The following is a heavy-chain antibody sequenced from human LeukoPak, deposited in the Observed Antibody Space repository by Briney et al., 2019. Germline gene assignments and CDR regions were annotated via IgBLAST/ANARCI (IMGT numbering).Heavy chain of an antibody. D-gene: IGHD6-25*01. J-gene: IGHJ5*02. V-gene: IGHV3-48*04. CDR1: GFTFSGYS. CDR3: AREPPAAGKNWFDP. Sequence: PGGSLRLSCAASGFTFSGYSMNWVRQVPGKGLEWVSYISGSSSPTFYADSVNGRFTISRDNAKNSLYLQMNSLRVEDTAVYYCAREPPAAGKNWFDPWGQGTLVTVSS. CDR2: ISGSSSPT.